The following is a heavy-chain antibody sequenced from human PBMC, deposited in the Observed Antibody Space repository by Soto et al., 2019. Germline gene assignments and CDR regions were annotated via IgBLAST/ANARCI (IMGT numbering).Heavy chain of an antibody. D-gene: IGHD4-4*01. CDR1: GGSISSSNW. Sequence: SETLSLTCAVSGGSISSSNWWSWVRQPPGKGLEWIGEIHHSGSTNYNPSLRSRVTMSVDTSKNQFSLKLNSLTAADAAVYYCAGGTDYRWVLWGQGATVTVSS. CDR3: AGGTDYRWVL. J-gene: IGHJ6*02. V-gene: IGHV4-4*02. CDR2: IHHSGST.